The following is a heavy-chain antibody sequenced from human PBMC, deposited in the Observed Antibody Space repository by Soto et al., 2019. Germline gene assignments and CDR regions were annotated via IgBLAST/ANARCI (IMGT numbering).Heavy chain of an antibody. V-gene: IGHV4-61*01. CDR2: IYYSGST. Sequence: SETLSLTCTVSGGSVSSGSYYWSWIRQPPGKGLEWIGYIYYSGSTNYNPSLKSRVTISVDTSKNQFSLKLSSVTAADTAVYYCARGVGYYDRSGYPNWFDPWGQGTLVTVSS. D-gene: IGHD3-22*01. CDR1: GGSVSSGSYY. J-gene: IGHJ5*02. CDR3: ARGVGYYDRSGYPNWFDP.